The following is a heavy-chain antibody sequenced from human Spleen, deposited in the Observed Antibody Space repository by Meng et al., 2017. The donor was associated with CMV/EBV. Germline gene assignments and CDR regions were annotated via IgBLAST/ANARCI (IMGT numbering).Heavy chain of an antibody. CDR1: GGTFSSYA. D-gene: IGHD3-10*01. Sequence: ASVKVSCKASGGTFSSYAISWVRQAPGQGLEWMGWISASTGDTSYAQNIQGRLTMTTDTSTSTAYMEVRSLRSDDTAVYYCVGHEGGPREGVRMVWGQGTLVTVSS. CDR3: VGHEGGPREGVRMV. V-gene: IGHV1-18*01. CDR2: ISASTGDT. J-gene: IGHJ4*02.